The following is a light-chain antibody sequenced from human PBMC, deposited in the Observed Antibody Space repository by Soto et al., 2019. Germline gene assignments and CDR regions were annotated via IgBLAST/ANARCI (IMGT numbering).Light chain of an antibody. J-gene: IGKJ1*01. Sequence: EIVLTQSPGTLSLSPGERATLSCRASQSVSSSYLAWDQQKPGQAPRLLIYGASSRATGIPDRFSGSGSGTDFPLTISRLEPEDFAVYYCQQYGSSRTFGQGTKVDI. CDR2: GAS. CDR1: QSVSSSY. V-gene: IGKV3-20*01. CDR3: QQYGSSRT.